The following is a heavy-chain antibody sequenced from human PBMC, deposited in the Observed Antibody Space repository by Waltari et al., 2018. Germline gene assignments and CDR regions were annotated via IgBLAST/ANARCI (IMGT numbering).Heavy chain of an antibody. CDR1: GSTFSDSG. CDR2: ISGNNGHT. CDR3: ARERHRLMEEGYLMALDP. J-gene: IGHJ5*02. V-gene: IGHV1-18*01. D-gene: IGHD3-3*01. Sequence: QVQLVQSGAEVKKPGASVKVSCKASGSTFSDSGISWGRQAPGQGLEWMGWISGNNGHTNHAQKFQGRLIMTEDTSATTVYMELTYLTSDDTAVYYCARERHRLMEEGYLMALDPWGQGTLVTVSS.